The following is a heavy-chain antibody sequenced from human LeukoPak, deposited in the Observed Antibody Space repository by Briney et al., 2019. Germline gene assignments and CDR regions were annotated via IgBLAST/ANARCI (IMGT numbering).Heavy chain of an antibody. CDR2: INPGRGST. Sequence: ASVKVSCKASGYTFTSYYMHWVRQAPGQGLEWMGMINPGRGSTGYAQKFQGRVTMTRDTSTSTVYMELSSLRSEDTAVYYCASRDPDDAFDIWGQGTMVTVSS. D-gene: IGHD2-21*02. CDR3: ASRDPDDAFDI. J-gene: IGHJ3*02. CDR1: GYTFTSYY. V-gene: IGHV1-46*01.